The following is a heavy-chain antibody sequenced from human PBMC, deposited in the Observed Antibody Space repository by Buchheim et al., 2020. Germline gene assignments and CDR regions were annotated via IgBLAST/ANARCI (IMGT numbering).Heavy chain of an antibody. D-gene: IGHD1-1*01. CDR3: ARDERLYYFDY. Sequence: QVQLVESGGGVVQPGRSLRLSCAASGFTFSSYAMHWVRQAPGKGLEWVAVISYDGSNKYYADSVKGRFTISRDNSKNTLYLQMNSLRAEDTAVYYCARDERLYYFDYWGQGTL. CDR2: ISYDGSNK. J-gene: IGHJ4*02. CDR1: GFTFSSYA. V-gene: IGHV3-30-3*01.